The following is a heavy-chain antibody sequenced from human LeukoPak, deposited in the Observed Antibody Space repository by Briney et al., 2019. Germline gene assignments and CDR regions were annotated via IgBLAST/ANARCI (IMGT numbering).Heavy chain of an antibody. Sequence: SETLSLTCTVSGDSINGHYWNWIRQPPGKGLEWIGSIYYTGSTNYNPSLKSRVTMSIDTSKNQFSLKLNSVTAADTAVYYCARHLRYSAYNYYLDPWGQGALVTVSS. D-gene: IGHD5-12*01. CDR2: IYYTGST. J-gene: IGHJ5*02. V-gene: IGHV4-59*08. CDR3: ARHLRYSAYNYYLDP. CDR1: GDSINGHY.